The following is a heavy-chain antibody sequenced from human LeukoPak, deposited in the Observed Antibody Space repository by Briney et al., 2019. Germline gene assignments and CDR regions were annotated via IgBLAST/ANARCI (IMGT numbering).Heavy chain of an antibody. V-gene: IGHV1-18*01. Sequence: ASVKFSCKASGYTFTIYGISWVRQAPGQGLEWMGWIIAYNGNTNHAPKLQGRVTMTTDTSTSTAYMELRSLRSDNTAVYYCARAGGYSGYDHDYYYYGMDVWGQGTTVTVSS. CDR2: IIAYNGNT. D-gene: IGHD5-12*01. CDR1: GYTFTIYG. J-gene: IGHJ6*02. CDR3: ARAGGYSGYDHDYYYYGMDV.